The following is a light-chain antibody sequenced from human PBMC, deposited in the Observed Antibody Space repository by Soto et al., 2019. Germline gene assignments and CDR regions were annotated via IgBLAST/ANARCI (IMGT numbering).Light chain of an antibody. V-gene: IGLV1-44*01. Sequence: QSVPTQPPSASGTPGQRVTISCSGSSSNIGRNGVNWYQLFPGTAPKLLIYNNDWRPSGVPGRFSGSKSGTSASLAISGLQSEDEADYYCASWDDNLNGVVFGGGTKLTVL. CDR2: NND. CDR3: ASWDDNLNGVV. CDR1: SSNIGRNG. J-gene: IGLJ3*02.